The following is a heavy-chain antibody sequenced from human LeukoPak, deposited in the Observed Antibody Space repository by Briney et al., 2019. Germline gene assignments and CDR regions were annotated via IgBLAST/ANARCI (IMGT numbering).Heavy chain of an antibody. CDR2: FSGSGGST. D-gene: IGHD3-9*01. CDR1: GFTFSCYA. CDR3: AKSANYDILTGPNGAFDI. J-gene: IGHJ3*02. Sequence: GGLLRLSCAASGFTFSCYAMSWVRQAPGERLGRVSVFSGSGGSTYYADSVKGRFTISRDNSKNTLYLQINSLGAEDTAVYYCAKSANYDILTGPNGAFDIWGQGTMVTVSS. V-gene: IGHV3-23*01.